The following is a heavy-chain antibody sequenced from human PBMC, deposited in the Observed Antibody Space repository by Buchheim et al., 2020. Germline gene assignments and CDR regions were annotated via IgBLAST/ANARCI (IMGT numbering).Heavy chain of an antibody. J-gene: IGHJ4*02. V-gene: IGHV4-59*01. D-gene: IGHD3-22*01. CDR2: IYYRGST. CDR1: GGSISNYY. CDR3: VRVSDSNGYLNRPFDY. Sequence: QVQLQESGPGLVKPSETLSLTCTVSGGSISNYYWSWIRQPPGKGLEWIGYIYYRGSTHYNPSLKSRVTISVDTSKNQFSLYLSSVTAADTAVYYCVRVSDSNGYLNRPFDYWGQGTL.